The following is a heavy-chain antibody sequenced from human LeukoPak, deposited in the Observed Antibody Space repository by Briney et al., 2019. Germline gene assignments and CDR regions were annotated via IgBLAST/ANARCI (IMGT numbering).Heavy chain of an antibody. D-gene: IGHD4-23*01. CDR1: GGTFSSYT. J-gene: IGHJ4*02. CDR2: IIPILGIA. CDR3: ASTTVVTPGTLDY. V-gene: IGHV1-69*02. Sequence: SVKVSCKASGGTFSSYTISWVRQAPGQGLERMGRIIPILGIANYAQKFQGRVTITADKSTSTAYMELSSLRSEDTAVYYCASTTVVTPGTLDYWGQGTLVTVSS.